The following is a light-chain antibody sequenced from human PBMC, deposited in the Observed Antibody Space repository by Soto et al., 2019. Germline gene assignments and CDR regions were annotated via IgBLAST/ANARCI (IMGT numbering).Light chain of an antibody. CDR3: SSYANINTRV. Sequence: QSALTQPASVSGSPGQSITISCTGTSSDVGGYNSVSWYQQHPGKAPQLMIYDVSYRPSGISSRFSGSKSGNTAPLTISGLQAEDEADYYCSSYANINTRVFGGGTKLTVL. CDR1: SSDVGGYNS. J-gene: IGLJ2*01. CDR2: DVS. V-gene: IGLV2-14*01.